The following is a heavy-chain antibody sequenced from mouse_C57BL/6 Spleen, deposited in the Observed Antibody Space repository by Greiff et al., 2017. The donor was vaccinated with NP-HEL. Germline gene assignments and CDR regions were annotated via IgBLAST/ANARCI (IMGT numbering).Heavy chain of an antibody. V-gene: IGHV5-16*01. D-gene: IGHD2-4*01. CDR1: GFTFSDYY. CDR3: ARELRQRAMDY. J-gene: IGHJ4*01. Sequence: EVKLVESEGGLVQPGSSMKLSCTASGFTFSDYYMAWVRQVPEKGLEWVANINYDGSSTYYLDSLKSRFIISRDNAKNILYLQMSSLKSEDTATYYCARELRQRAMDYWGQGTSVTVSS. CDR2: INYDGSST.